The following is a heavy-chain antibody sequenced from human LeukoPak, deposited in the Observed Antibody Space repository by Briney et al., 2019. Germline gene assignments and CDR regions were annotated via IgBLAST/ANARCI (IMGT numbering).Heavy chain of an antibody. V-gene: IGHV3-7*01. Sequence: GGSLTLSCAASGFTLSKHWMTWVRQAPGKGLECVAIIKQDGSEKYYVNSVKGRFTISRDNAKNSLYLQMNSLRAEDTAVYYCARDAGWFGEFYYYYGMDVWGQGTTVTVSS. CDR2: IKQDGSEK. CDR1: GFTLSKHW. CDR3: ARDAGWFGEFYYYYGMDV. D-gene: IGHD3-10*01. J-gene: IGHJ6*02.